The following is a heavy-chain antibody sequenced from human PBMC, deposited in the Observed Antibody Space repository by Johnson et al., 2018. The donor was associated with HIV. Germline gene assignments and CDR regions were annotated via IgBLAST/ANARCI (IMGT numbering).Heavy chain of an antibody. V-gene: IGHV3-30*14. CDR2: ISYDGSNK. D-gene: IGHD3-10*01. Sequence: QVQLVESGGALVQPGGSLRLSCVASGFVFSDSHMSWIRQAPGKGLEWVAVISYDGSNKYYADSVKDRFIISRENDKNSMYLQLNNLTAGDTDLYYCARGSYDGDSFDIWGQGTVVTVSS. CDR1: GFVFSDSH. J-gene: IGHJ3*02. CDR3: ARGSYDGDSFDI.